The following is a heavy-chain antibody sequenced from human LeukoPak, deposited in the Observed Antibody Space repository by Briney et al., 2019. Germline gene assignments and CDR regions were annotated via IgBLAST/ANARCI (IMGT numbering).Heavy chain of an antibody. Sequence: SETLSLTCTVSGGSISSSSYYWGWIRQPPGKGLEWIGSIYYSGSTYYNPSLKSRVTISVDTSKNQFSLKLSSVTAADTAVYYCARLPRSSSWRYYFDYWGQGTLVTVSS. D-gene: IGHD6-13*01. J-gene: IGHJ4*02. CDR1: GGSISSSSYY. CDR2: IYYSGST. CDR3: ARLPRSSSWRYYFDY. V-gene: IGHV4-39*01.